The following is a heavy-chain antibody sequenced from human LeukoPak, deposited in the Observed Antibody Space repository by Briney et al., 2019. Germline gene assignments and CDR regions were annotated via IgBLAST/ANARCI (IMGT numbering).Heavy chain of an antibody. CDR1: GYSISSGYY. CDR3: AREDGGATEGY. Sequence: SETLSLTCTVSGYSISSGYYWGWIRQPPGKGLEWIGSIYHSGSTYYNPSLKSRVTISVDTSKNQFSLKLSPVTAADTAVYYCAREDGGATEGYWGQGTLVTVSS. CDR2: IYHSGST. J-gene: IGHJ4*02. D-gene: IGHD1-26*01. V-gene: IGHV4-38-2*02.